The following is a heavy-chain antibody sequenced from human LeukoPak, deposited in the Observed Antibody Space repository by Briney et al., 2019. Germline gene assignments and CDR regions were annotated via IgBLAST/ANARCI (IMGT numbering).Heavy chain of an antibody. CDR1: GFTFSSYS. V-gene: IGHV3-30*18. CDR3: AKVSGFKITFGGVID. Sequence: GGSLRLSCAASGFTFSSYSINWVRQAPGKGLEWVAVISYDGSNKYYAESVKGRFTISRDNSKNTLYLQMNSLRAEDTAVFYCAKVSGFKITFGGVIDWGQGTPVTVSS. J-gene: IGHJ4*02. D-gene: IGHD3-16*02. CDR2: ISYDGSNK.